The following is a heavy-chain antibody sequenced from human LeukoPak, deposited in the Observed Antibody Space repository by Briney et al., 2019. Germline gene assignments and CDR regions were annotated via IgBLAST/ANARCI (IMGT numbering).Heavy chain of an antibody. J-gene: IGHJ4*02. CDR2: IIPIFGTA. CDR3: ARGYCSSTSCSLWY. CDR1: GGTFSNYA. V-gene: IGHV1-69*05. D-gene: IGHD2-2*01. Sequence: SVKVSCKASGGTFSNYAISWVRQAPGQGLEWMGGIIPIFGTANYAQKFQGRATITTDESTTTAYMELSSLRSEDTAVYYCARGYCSSTSCSLWYWGQGTLVTVSS.